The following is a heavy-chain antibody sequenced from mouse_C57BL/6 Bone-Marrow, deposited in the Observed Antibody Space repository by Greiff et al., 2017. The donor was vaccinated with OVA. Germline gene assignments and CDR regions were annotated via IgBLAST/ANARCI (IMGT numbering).Heavy chain of an antibody. V-gene: IGHV7-3*01. CDR1: GFTFTDYY. Sequence: EVQLVESGGDLVQPGGSLSLSCAASGFTFTDYYMSWVRQPPGKALEWLGFIRNKANGYTTEYSASVKGRFTISRDNSQSILYLQMNALRAEDSATYYCARYPMVTTDAMDYWGQGTSVTVSA. CDR2: IRNKANGYTT. D-gene: IGHD2-2*01. J-gene: IGHJ4*01. CDR3: ARYPMVTTDAMDY.